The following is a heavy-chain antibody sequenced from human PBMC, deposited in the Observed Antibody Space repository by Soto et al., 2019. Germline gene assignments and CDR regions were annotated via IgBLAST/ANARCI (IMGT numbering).Heavy chain of an antibody. J-gene: IGHJ4*02. CDR2: IRSKAYGGTT. CDR1: GFTVSSNY. V-gene: IGHV3-49*04. Sequence: GGSLRLSCAASGFTVSSNYMSWVRQAPGKGLEWVGFIRSKAYGGTTEYAASVKGRFTISRDDSKSIAYLQMNSLKTEDTAVYYCTRDERYYGSGSYYHWGQGTLVTVSS. D-gene: IGHD3-10*01. CDR3: TRDERYYGSGSYYH.